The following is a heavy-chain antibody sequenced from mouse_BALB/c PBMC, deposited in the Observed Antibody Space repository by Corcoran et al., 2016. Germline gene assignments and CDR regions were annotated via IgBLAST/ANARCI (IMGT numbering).Heavy chain of an antibody. CDR2: INPNNGGT. Sequence: EVLLQQSGPELVKPGASVKIPCKASGYTFTDYNMDWVKQSHGKSLEWIGDINPNNGGTIYNQKFKGKATSTVAKTSNTAYMELRSLTAEDTAVYYCARSTYTGGKAMVDWGQGTSVTVTS. CDR1: GYTFTDYN. CDR3: ARSTYTGGKAMVD. V-gene: IGHV1-18*01. D-gene: IGHD4-1*01. J-gene: IGHJ4*01.